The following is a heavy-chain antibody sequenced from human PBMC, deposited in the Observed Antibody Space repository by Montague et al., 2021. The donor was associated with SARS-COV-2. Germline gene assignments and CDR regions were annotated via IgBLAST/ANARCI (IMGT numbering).Heavy chain of an antibody. D-gene: IGHD3-3*01. CDR3: ARWGEYYDSPYYYYAMDV. J-gene: IGHJ6*04. Sequence: SETQSLTCEVDSGPLSAYYWSWVRRPPGKGLECIGYTSYSGSTDYNPSLKSRVTISIGTSKNQFSLKLSSVTAADTAVYYCARWGEYYDSPYYYYAMDVWGEGTTVTVSS. CDR1: SGPLSAYY. CDR2: TSYSGST. V-gene: IGHV4-59*12.